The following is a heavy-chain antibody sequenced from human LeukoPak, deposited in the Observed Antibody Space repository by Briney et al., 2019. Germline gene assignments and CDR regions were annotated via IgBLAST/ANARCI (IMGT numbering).Heavy chain of an antibody. CDR2: IIPIFGTA. D-gene: IGHD6-6*01. CDR3: ARRSRQLVPGDNWFDP. V-gene: IGHV1-69*13. CDR1: GGTFISYA. J-gene: IGHJ5*02. Sequence: SVKVSCKASGGTFISYAISWVRQAPGQGLEWMGGIIPIFGTANYAQKFQGRVTITADESTSTAYMELSSLRSEDTAVYYCARRSRQLVPGDNWFDPWGQGTLVTVSS.